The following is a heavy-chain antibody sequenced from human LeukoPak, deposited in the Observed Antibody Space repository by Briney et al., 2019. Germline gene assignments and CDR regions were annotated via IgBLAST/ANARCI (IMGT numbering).Heavy chain of an antibody. Sequence: GGSLRLSCAASGFTFSSYGMHWVRQAPGKGLEWVAFIRYDGSNKYYADSVKGRFTISRDNSKSTLYLQMNSLRAEDTAVYYCAKVPQLAYPYYFDYWGQGTLVTVSS. CDR2: IRYDGSNK. CDR1: GFTFSSYG. J-gene: IGHJ4*02. CDR3: AKVPQLAYPYYFDY. D-gene: IGHD2-2*01. V-gene: IGHV3-30*02.